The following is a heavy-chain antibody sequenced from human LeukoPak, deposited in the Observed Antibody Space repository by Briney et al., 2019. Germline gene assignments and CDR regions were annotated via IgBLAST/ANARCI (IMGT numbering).Heavy chain of an antibody. J-gene: IGHJ3*02. CDR2: IKEDGSEK. CDR1: GFTFSTYW. D-gene: IGHD4-23*01. Sequence: PGGSLRLSCAVSGFTFSTYWMSWVRQAPGKGLEWVANIKEDGSEKYYVDSVKGRFTISRDNTQNSLYLQMNSLRAEDTAVYYCVTDYGGSSGAFDIWGQGTMVTVSS. CDR3: VTDYGGSSGAFDI. V-gene: IGHV3-7*01.